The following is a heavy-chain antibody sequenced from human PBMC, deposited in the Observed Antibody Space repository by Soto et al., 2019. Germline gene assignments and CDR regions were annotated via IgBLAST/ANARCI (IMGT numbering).Heavy chain of an antibody. J-gene: IGHJ6*04. D-gene: IGHD2-8*01. CDR1: GFSFSSFA. Sequence: EVQLLESGGGFIHPGGSLRLSCAASGFSFSSFAMNWVRQAPGKGLEWVSIISGSADSTFYADSVKGRFTISRDNSKSTLYLQSNSLRAEDTAVYYCAKPRGAMIYAISVYGMDVWGKGTTVTVSS. V-gene: IGHV3-23*01. CDR3: AKPRGAMIYAISVYGMDV. CDR2: ISGSADST.